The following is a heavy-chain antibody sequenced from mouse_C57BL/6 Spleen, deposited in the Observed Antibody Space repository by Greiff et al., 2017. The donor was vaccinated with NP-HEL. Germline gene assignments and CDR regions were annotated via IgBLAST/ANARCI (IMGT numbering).Heavy chain of an antibody. CDR2: IRLKSDNYAT. V-gene: IGHV6-3*01. J-gene: IGHJ1*03. CDR3: TALWYFDV. CDR1: GFTFSNYW. Sequence: EVKVVESGGGLVQPGGSMKLSCVASGFTFSNYWMNWVRQSPEKGLEWVAQIRLKSDNYATHYAESVKGRFTISRDDSKSSVYLQMNNLRAEDTGIYYCTALWYFDVWGTGTTVTVSS.